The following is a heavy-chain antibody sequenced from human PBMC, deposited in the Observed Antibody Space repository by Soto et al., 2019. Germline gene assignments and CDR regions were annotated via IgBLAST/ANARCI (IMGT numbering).Heavy chain of an antibody. D-gene: IGHD6-13*01. V-gene: IGHV1-18*01. CDR1: GYTFTSYG. CDR2: ISGYNGDT. Sequence: QVQLVQSGAEVKKPGASVKVSCKASGYTFTSYGISWLRQAPGQGLEWMGWISGYNGDTNYAQKVQGRVTMTTDTSTSTDYMELRSLRSDDTAVYYCARDSSSWDEYFENWGQGTLVTVSS. J-gene: IGHJ1*01. CDR3: ARDSSSWDEYFEN.